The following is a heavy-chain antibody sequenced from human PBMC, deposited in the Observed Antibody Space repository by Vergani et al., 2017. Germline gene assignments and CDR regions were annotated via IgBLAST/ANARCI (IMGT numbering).Heavy chain of an antibody. D-gene: IGHD3-22*01. CDR2: IRYDGSNK. V-gene: IGHV3-30*02. J-gene: IGHJ6*02. Sequence: QVQLVESGGGVVQPGGSLRLSCAASGFTFSSYGMHWVRQAPGKGLEWVAFIRYDGSNKYYADSVKGRFTISRDNSKNTLYLQMNSLRAEDTAVYYCAKGPYYDSSGYSYYYYGMDVWGQGTTVIVSS. CDR1: GFTFSSYG. CDR3: AKGPYYDSSGYSYYYYGMDV.